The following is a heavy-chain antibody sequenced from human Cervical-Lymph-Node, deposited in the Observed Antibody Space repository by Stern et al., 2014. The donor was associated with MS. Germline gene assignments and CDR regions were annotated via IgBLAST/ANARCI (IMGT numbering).Heavy chain of an antibody. CDR1: GGTFSSYA. Sequence: VQLLESGAEVKKPGSSVKVSCKASGGTFSSYAISWVRQAPGQGLEWMGGIIPIFGTANYAQKFQGRVTITADESTSTAYMELSSLRSEDTAVYDCARDASHMPWFDPWGQGTLVTVSS. D-gene: IGHD2-2*01. J-gene: IGHJ5*02. V-gene: IGHV1-69*01. CDR3: ARDASHMPWFDP. CDR2: IIPIFGTA.